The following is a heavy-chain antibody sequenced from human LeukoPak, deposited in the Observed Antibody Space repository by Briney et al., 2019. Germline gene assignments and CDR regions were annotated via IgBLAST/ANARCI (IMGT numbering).Heavy chain of an antibody. CDR3: ARDSSNFNWFDP. CDR1: GGSISSYY. D-gene: IGHD6-13*01. Sequence: SETLSLTCTASGGSISSYYWSWIRQPPGKGLEWIGYIYYSGSTNYNPSLKSRVTISVDTSKSQFSLKLSSVTAADTAVYYCARDSSNFNWFDPWGQGTLVTVSS. J-gene: IGHJ5*02. V-gene: IGHV4-59*12. CDR2: IYYSGST.